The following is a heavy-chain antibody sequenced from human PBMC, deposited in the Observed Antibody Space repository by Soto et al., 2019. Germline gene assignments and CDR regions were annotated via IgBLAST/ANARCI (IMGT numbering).Heavy chain of an antibody. D-gene: IGHD3-22*01. Sequence: QVQLVQSGAEVKKPGASVKVSCKASGYTFTSYYMHWVRQAPGQGLEWMGIINPSGGSTSYAQKFQGRVTMTRDTSTSTVYMELSSLRSEDTAVYYCARDQGGEGSSGYHDYWGQGTLVTVSS. CDR2: INPSGGST. V-gene: IGHV1-46*01. CDR1: GYTFTSYY. CDR3: ARDQGGEGSSGYHDY. J-gene: IGHJ4*02.